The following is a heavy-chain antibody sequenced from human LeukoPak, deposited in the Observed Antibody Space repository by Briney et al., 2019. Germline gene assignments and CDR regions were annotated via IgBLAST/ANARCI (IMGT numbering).Heavy chain of an antibody. CDR2: INHSGST. Sequence: PSETLSLTCAVYGGSFSGYYWSWIRQPPGKGLEWIGEINHSGSTNYNPSLKSRVTISVDTSKNQFSPKLSSVTAADTAVYYCARREDDYVWGSYRYGFDYWGQGTLVTVSS. CDR3: ARREDDYVWGSYRYGFDY. D-gene: IGHD3-16*02. J-gene: IGHJ4*02. CDR1: GGSFSGYY. V-gene: IGHV4-34*01.